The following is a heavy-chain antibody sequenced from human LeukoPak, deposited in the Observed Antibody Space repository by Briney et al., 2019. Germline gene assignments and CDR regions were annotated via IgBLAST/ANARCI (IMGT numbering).Heavy chain of an antibody. V-gene: IGHV4-61*02. CDR2: IYTSGST. D-gene: IGHD3-16*01. CDR1: GGSISSSSYY. J-gene: IGHJ4*02. Sequence: SSETLSLTCTVSGGSISSSSYYWGWIRQPAGKGLEWIGRIYTSGSTNYNPSLKSRVTISVDTSKNQFSLKLSSVTAADTAVYYCARAVWGSFDYWGQGTLVTVSS. CDR3: ARAVWGSFDY.